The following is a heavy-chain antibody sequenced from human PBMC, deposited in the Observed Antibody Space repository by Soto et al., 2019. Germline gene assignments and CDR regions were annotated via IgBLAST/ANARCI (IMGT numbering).Heavy chain of an antibody. V-gene: IGHV4-61*01. CDR1: GRSVRPGLTY. Sequence: LSLTCPVSGRSVRPGLTYCGWVRRAPGKALEFIGYMYKTGETFLTSSLKSRVTLSMETSKNQFSLTLSSVTAADTAVYFCMKAHESGDFLRMPVWGPGTTVT. CDR2: MYKTGET. D-gene: IGHD2-2*01. J-gene: IGHJ6*02. CDR3: MKAHESGDFLRMPV.